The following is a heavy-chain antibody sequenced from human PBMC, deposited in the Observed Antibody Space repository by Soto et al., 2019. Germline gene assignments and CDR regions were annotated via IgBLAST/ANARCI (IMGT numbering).Heavy chain of an antibody. J-gene: IGHJ6*03. CDR2: IYYSGST. D-gene: IGHD2-15*01. V-gene: IGHV4-39*01. CDR3: ARTKYSTYYMDV. CDR1: GGSVSSRSYY. Sequence: SETLSLTCPVSGGSVSSRSYYWGWIRQPPGKGLEWIGNIYYSGSTYYNPSLKSRVTISVDTSKSQFSLNLSSVTAADTAVYYCARTKYSTYYMDVWGKGTTVTVSS.